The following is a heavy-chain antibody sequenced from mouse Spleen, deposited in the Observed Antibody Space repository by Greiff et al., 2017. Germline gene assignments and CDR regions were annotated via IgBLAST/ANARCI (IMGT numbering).Heavy chain of an antibody. V-gene: IGHV1-64*01. CDR3: ARDYGKSYWYFDV. CDR1: GYTFTSYW. D-gene: IGHD2-1*01. Sequence: VQLQQPGAELVKPGASVKLSCKASGYTFTSYWMHWVKQRPGQGLEWIGMIHPNSGSTNYHEKFKSKSTLTVDKSSSTSYMQLSSLTSEDSAVYYCARDYGKSYWYFDVWGAGTTVTVSS. J-gene: IGHJ1*01. CDR2: IHPNSGST.